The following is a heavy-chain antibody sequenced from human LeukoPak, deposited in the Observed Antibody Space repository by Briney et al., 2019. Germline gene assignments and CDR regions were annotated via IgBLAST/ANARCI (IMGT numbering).Heavy chain of an antibody. V-gene: IGHV3-30*03. J-gene: IGHJ6*02. D-gene: IGHD3-10*01. CDR1: GFTFSSYG. CDR3: ARVKVLLWFGESYPAYYGMDV. Sequence: GRSLRLSCAASGFTFSSYGMHWVRQAPGKGLEWVAVISYDGSNKYYADSVKGRFTISRDNAKNSLYLQMNSLRAEDTAVYYCARVKVLLWFGESYPAYYGMDVWGQGTTVTVSS. CDR2: ISYDGSNK.